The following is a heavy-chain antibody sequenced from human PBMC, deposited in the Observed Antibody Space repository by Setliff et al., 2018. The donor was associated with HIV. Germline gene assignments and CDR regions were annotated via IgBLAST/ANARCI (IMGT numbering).Heavy chain of an antibody. CDR3: ARDTHYNFWSGLEDYYYYMDV. CDR1: GYTFTSYS. Sequence: ASVKVSCKASGYTFTSYSMHWVRQAPGQGLEWMGIINPSGGSTSYAQKFQGRVTMTRDTSTSTVYMELSSLRSEDTAVYYCARDTHYNFWSGLEDYYYYMDVWGKGTTVTVSS. D-gene: IGHD3-3*01. CDR2: INPSGGST. V-gene: IGHV1-46*01. J-gene: IGHJ6*03.